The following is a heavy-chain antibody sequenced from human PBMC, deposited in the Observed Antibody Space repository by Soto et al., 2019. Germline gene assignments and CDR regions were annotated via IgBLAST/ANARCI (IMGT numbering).Heavy chain of an antibody. D-gene: IGHD3-22*01. V-gene: IGHV1-69*01. CDR2: IIPIFGTA. J-gene: IGHJ4*02. CDR1: GGTFSSYA. Sequence: QVQLVQSGAEVKKPGSSVKVSCKASGGTFSSYAISWVRQAPGQGLEWMGGIIPIFGTANYAQKFQGRVTITADESTSTAYMELSSLRPEDTAVYYRAREGASGSHIGYWGQGTLVTVSS. CDR3: AREGASGSHIGY.